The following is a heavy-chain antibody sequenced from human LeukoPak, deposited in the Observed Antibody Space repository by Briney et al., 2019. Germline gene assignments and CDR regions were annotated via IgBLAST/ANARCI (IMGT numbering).Heavy chain of an antibody. J-gene: IGHJ4*02. CDR1: GGSISSYY. V-gene: IGHV4-59*01. CDR2: IYYSGST. Sequence: TSETLSLTCTVSGGSISSYYWSWIRQPPGKGLEWIGYIYYSGSTNYNPSLKSRVTISVDTSMNQFSLKLSSVTAADTAVYYCAATYGDYFDYWGQGTLVTVSS. CDR3: AATYGDYFDY. D-gene: IGHD4-17*01.